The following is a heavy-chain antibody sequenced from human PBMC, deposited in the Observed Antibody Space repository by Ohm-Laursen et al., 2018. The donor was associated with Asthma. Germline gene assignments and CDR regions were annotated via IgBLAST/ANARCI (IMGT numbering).Heavy chain of an antibody. CDR2: INPSSGSS. D-gene: IGHD2-21*02. CDR1: GYTFTSFY. J-gene: IGHJ4*02. V-gene: IGHV1-46*01. CDR3: ARATFSTYCGGDCYYFDY. Sequence: SVKVSCKASGYTFTSFYMHWVRQAPGQGLEWMGIINPSSGSSSYAQKFQGRVTMTSDTSTSTVYMELSSLRSEDTAVYYCARATFSTYCGGDCYYFDYWGQGTLVTVSS.